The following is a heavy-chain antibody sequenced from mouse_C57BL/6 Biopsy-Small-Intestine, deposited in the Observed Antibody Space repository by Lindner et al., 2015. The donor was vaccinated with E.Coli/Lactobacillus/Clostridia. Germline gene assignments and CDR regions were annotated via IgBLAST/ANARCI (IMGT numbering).Heavy chain of an antibody. V-gene: IGHV1-82*01. CDR3: ARSGYSSMDY. CDR2: IFPVNGDI. J-gene: IGHJ4*01. CDR1: GYAFSNSW. Sequence: VQLQESGPEQVKPGASVKISCKASGYAFSNSWMHWVKQRPGKGLEWIGRIFPVNGDINYNGKFKGKATLTAARSSSTAYMQLSSLTSEDSAVYFCARSGYSSMDYWGQGTSVTVSS. D-gene: IGHD2-12*01.